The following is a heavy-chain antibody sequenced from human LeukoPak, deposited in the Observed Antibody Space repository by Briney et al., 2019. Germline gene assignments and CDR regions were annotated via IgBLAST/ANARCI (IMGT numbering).Heavy chain of an antibody. Sequence: ASVKVSCKASGGTFSSYAISWVRQAPGQGLEWMGRIIPILGIANYAQKFQGRVTITADKSTSTAYMELSSLRSEDTAVYYCARDGYCSGGSCYSGHGMDVWGQGTTVTVSS. CDR1: GGTFSSYA. D-gene: IGHD2-15*01. J-gene: IGHJ6*02. CDR3: ARDGYCSGGSCYSGHGMDV. CDR2: IIPILGIA. V-gene: IGHV1-69*04.